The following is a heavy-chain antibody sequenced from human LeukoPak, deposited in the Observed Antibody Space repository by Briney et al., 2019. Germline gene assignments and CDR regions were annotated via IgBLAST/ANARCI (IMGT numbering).Heavy chain of an antibody. CDR3: ARGTGTTRNPFDY. V-gene: IGHV4-61*09. CDR2: IYSSGST. CDR1: GGSISSGSDY. Sequence: SQTLSLTCTVSGGSISSGSDYWSWIRQPAGKELEWIGHIYSSGSTNYNPSLKSRITISVDTSKNQFSLKLTSVTAADTAVYYYARGTGTTRNPFDYWGQGTLVTVSS. J-gene: IGHJ4*02. D-gene: IGHD1-7*01.